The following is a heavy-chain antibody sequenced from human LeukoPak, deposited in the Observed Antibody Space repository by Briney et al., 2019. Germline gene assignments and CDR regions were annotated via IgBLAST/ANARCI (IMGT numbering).Heavy chain of an antibody. Sequence: ASVKVSCKASGYTFPSYDIKWVRPATGQGPEWMGWMNPKSGKKGYAQKFQGRVTMTRHTSIFTAYIELSSLRSEDPAVYYGVRMVRGVMSPRRYYFDYWGQGTLVTVSS. CDR1: GYTFPSYD. J-gene: IGHJ4*02. V-gene: IGHV1-8*01. D-gene: IGHD3-10*01. CDR3: VRMVRGVMSPRRYYFDY. CDR2: MNPKSGKK.